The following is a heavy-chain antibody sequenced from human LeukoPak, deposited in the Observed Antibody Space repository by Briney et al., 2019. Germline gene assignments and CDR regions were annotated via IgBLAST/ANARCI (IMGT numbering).Heavy chain of an antibody. Sequence: GGSLRLSCAASGFTFSSYSMNWVRQAPGKGLEWVSSISSSSSYIYYADSVKGRSTISRDNAKNSLYLQMNSLRAEDTAVYYCARGRPSSIAARIPDYWGQGTLVTVSS. CDR3: ARGRPSSIAARIPDY. CDR2: ISSSSSYI. D-gene: IGHD6-6*01. V-gene: IGHV3-21*01. CDR1: GFTFSSYS. J-gene: IGHJ4*02.